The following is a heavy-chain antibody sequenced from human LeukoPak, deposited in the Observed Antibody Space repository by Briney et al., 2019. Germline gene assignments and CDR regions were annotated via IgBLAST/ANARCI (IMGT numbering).Heavy chain of an antibody. V-gene: IGHV4-59*01. CDR1: GGSISSYY. D-gene: IGHD4-17*01. CDR3: ARTIDYGDYVGWFDP. Sequence: SETLSLTCTVSGGSISSYYWSWIRQPPGKGLEWIGYIYYSGSTNYNPSLKSRVTISVDTSENQFSLKLSSVTAADTAVYYCARTIDYGDYVGWFDPWGQGTLVTVSS. CDR2: IYYSGST. J-gene: IGHJ5*02.